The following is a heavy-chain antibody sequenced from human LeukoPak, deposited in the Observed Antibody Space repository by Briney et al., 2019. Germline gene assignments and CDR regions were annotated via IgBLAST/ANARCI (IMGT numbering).Heavy chain of an antibody. D-gene: IGHD4-17*01. CDR3: ARHGPDYGDYVFDY. CDR2: IYYSGST. J-gene: IGHJ4*02. CDR1: GGSISSYY. Sequence: PSETLSLTCTVSGGSISSYYWSWLRQPPGKGLEWIGSIYYSGSTYYNPSLKSRVTISVDTSKNQFSLKLSSVTAADTAVYYCARHGPDYGDYVFDYWGQGTLVTVSS. V-gene: IGHV4-59*05.